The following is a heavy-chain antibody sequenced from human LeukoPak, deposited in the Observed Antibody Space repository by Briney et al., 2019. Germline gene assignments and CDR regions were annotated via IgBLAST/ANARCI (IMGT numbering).Heavy chain of an antibody. Sequence: GESLKISCKGSGYSFTSFWIGWVRQVPGKGLGWMGIIYPGDSDTRYSPSFQGQVTISADKSISTAYLQWSSLKASDTAMYYCARMGNYYDSSGYYLTDYWGQGTLVTVSS. J-gene: IGHJ4*02. V-gene: IGHV5-51*01. CDR2: IYPGDSDT. CDR3: ARMGNYYDSSGYYLTDY. CDR1: GYSFTSFW. D-gene: IGHD3-22*01.